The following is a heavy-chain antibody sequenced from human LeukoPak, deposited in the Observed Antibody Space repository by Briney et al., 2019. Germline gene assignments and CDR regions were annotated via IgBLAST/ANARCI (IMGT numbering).Heavy chain of an antibody. Sequence: PGGSLRLSCAVSGFTDSNSHMNWVRQAPGRGLECVSVIYSDGATSYTGSVRGRFTISRDNSKNTLYLQMNTLRPEDTALYYCTRAYGGCGMDVWGQGTTVIVSS. CDR3: TRAYGGCGMDV. V-gene: IGHV3-66*02. CDR1: GFTDSNSH. D-gene: IGHD5-12*01. CDR2: IYSDGAT. J-gene: IGHJ6*02.